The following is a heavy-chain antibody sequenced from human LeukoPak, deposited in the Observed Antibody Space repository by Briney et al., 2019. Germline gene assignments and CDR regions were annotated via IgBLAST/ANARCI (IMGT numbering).Heavy chain of an antibody. CDR3: ARVPTVTFFDH. V-gene: IGHV4-4*02. CDR2: IYHSGST. CDR1: GGSISSSNW. D-gene: IGHD4-17*01. Sequence: SETLSLTCAVSGGSISSSNWWSWVRQPPGKGLEWIGEIYHSGSTNYNPSLKSRVTISVDTSKNQFSLKLSSVTAADTAVYYCARVPTVTFFDHWGQGTLVTVSS. J-gene: IGHJ4*02.